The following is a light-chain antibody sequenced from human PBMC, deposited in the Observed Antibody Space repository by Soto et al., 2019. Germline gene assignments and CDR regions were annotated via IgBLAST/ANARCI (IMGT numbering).Light chain of an antibody. J-gene: IGLJ2*01. V-gene: IGLV2-14*01. CDR1: SSDVGGYNY. CDR3: SSYTSSSTLV. CDR2: DVS. Sequence: QSALTQPASVSGSPVQSITISCTGTSSDVGGYNYVSWYQQHPGKAPKLMIYDVSNRPSGVSNRFSGSTSGNTASLTISGLQAEDEADYYCSSYTSSSTLVFGGGTKLTVL.